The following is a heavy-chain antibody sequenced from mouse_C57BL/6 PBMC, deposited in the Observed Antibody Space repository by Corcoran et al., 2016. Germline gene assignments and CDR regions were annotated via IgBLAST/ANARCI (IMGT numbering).Heavy chain of an antibody. CDR3: ARNAGYYFDY. CDR1: VYTFTDYY. J-gene: IGHJ2*01. Sequence: QQPGPELVKPGASVKISSKASVYTFTDYYINGVKHSHGKSLEWIRDINPNNGDTSYNQKFKGKATLTVHKSSSTAYMELRSLTSEDSAVYYCARNAGYYFDYWGQGTTLTVSS. CDR2: INPNNGDT. V-gene: IGHV1-26*01. D-gene: IGHD2-2*01.